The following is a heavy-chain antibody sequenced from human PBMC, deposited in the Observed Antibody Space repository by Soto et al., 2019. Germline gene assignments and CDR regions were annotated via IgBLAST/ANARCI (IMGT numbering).Heavy chain of an antibody. CDR1: GGSVRSGNCY. CDR2: FYYTGST. J-gene: IGHJ4*02. D-gene: IGHD3-22*01. V-gene: IGHV4-61*01. CDR3: ARSMYYSDGSNYSPFDY. Sequence: PSETQSLTCTVSGGSVRSGNCYWSWIRQPPGKGLEWIGYFYYTGSTNYNPSLKSRVTISIDASKNQFSLRLSSVTAADTAVYYCARSMYYSDGSNYSPFDYWGQGTLVTVSS.